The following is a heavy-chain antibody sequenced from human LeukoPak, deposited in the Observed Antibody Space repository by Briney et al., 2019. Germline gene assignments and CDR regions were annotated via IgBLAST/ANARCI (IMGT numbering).Heavy chain of an antibody. CDR1: GDSVSTNNAG. D-gene: IGHD6-19*01. V-gene: IGHV6-1*01. Sequence: SQTLSLTCAISGDSVSTNNAGWNWIRQSPSRGLEWLGRTYYSSNWYNDYAVSVKSRITINPDTSKNQFSLELSSVTAADTAVYYCARTYSSGSPYNWFDPWGQGTLVTVSS. CDR3: ARTYSSGSPYNWFDP. J-gene: IGHJ5*02. CDR2: TYYSSNWYN.